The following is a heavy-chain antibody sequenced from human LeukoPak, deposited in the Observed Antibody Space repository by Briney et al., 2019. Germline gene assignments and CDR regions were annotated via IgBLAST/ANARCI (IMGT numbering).Heavy chain of an antibody. Sequence: ASVKVSCKASGYSFTNHVIHWVRQAPGQRLEWMGCINPDNGNTKYSQEFQGRVTITRDTSATTAYMELSSLRSEDMAVYYCTLYNYWGQGTLVTVSS. D-gene: IGHD2-2*02. CDR1: GYSFTNHV. CDR2: INPDNGNT. CDR3: TLYNY. V-gene: IGHV1-3*03. J-gene: IGHJ4*02.